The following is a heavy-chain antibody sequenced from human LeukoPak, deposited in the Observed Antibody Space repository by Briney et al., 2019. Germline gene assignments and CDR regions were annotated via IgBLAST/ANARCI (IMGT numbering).Heavy chain of an antibody. CDR3: ARDLYYDSSGYYYALGY. Sequence: GGSLRLSCAASGFTFSSYEMNWVRQAPGKGLEWVSSISSSSSYIYYADSVKGRFTISRDNAKNSLYLQMNSLRAEDTAVYYCARDLYYDSSGYYYALGYWGQGTLVTVSS. CDR1: GFTFSSYE. J-gene: IGHJ4*02. V-gene: IGHV3-21*01. CDR2: ISSSSSYI. D-gene: IGHD3-22*01.